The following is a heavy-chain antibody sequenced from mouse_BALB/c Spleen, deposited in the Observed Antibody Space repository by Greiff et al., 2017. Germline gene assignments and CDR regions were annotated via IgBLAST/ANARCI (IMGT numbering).Heavy chain of an antibody. V-gene: IGHV5-17*02. CDR1: GFTFSSFG. Sequence: DVHLVESGGGLVQPGGSRKLSCAASGFTFSSFGMHWVRQAPEKGLEWVAYISSGSSTIYYADTVKGRFTISRDNPKNTLFLQMTSLRSEDTAMYYCARFDGYYVAYWGQGTLVTVSA. CDR2: ISSGSSTI. D-gene: IGHD2-3*01. CDR3: ARFDGYYVAY. J-gene: IGHJ3*01.